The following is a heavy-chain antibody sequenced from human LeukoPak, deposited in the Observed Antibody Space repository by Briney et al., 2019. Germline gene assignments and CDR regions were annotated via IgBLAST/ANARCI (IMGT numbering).Heavy chain of an antibody. D-gene: IGHD3-22*01. J-gene: IGHJ4*02. Sequence: SETLSLTCAGSGGSISSGGYSWSWIRQPPRKGLELIGYIYYSGSAYYNPSLKSMVSISVDTSKNQFSLKLSSVTAADTAVYYCARDVSYYYGGGGSPPFDYWGQGTQVTVSS. CDR1: GGSISSGGYS. V-gene: IGHV4-30-4*07. CDR3: ARDVSYYYGGGGSPPFDY. CDR2: IYYSGSA.